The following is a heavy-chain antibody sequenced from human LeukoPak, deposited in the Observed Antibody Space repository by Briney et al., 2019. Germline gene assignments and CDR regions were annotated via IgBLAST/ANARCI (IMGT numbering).Heavy chain of an antibody. CDR3: ATGGAAGRLLIDY. Sequence: SVKVSCKASGGTFSSYAISWVRQAPGQGLEWMGGIIPIFGTANYAQKFQGRVTITADKSTSTAYMELSSLRSEDTAVYYCATGGAAGRLLIDYWGQGTLVIVSS. V-gene: IGHV1-69*06. D-gene: IGHD6-19*01. J-gene: IGHJ4*02. CDR2: IIPIFGTA. CDR1: GGTFSSYA.